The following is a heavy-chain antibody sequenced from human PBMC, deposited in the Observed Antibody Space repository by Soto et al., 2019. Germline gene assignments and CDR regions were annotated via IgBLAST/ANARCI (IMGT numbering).Heavy chain of an antibody. CDR3: ARDHYVYDILTGYGYYYGMDV. D-gene: IGHD3-9*01. V-gene: IGHV4-30-4*01. J-gene: IGHJ6*02. CDR1: GGSISSGDYY. Sequence: QVQLQESGPGLVKPSQTLSLTCTVSGGSISSGDYYWSWIRQPPGKGLEWIGYIYYSGSTYYNPSHKRRVTISVDTSKNQFSLKLSSVTAADTAVYYCARDHYVYDILTGYGYYYGMDVWGQGTTVTVSS. CDR2: IYYSGST.